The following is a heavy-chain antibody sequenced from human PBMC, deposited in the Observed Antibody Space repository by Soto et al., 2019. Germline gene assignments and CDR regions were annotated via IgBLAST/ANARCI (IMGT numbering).Heavy chain of an antibody. CDR3: AKGSSGWYERFAY. D-gene: IGHD6-19*01. V-gene: IGHV3-23*01. CDR1: GFTFSSYA. Sequence: EVQLLESGGGLVQPGGSLRLSCAASGFTFSSYAMSWVRQAPGEGLEWVSGISGSGGSTYYADSVKGPFTISSDNSKNTLYLQMNSLRAEDTAVYYCAKGSSGWYERFAYWGQGTLVTVSS. J-gene: IGHJ4*02. CDR2: ISGSGGST.